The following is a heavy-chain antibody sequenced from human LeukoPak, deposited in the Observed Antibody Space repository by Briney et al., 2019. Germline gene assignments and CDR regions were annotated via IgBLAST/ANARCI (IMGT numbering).Heavy chain of an antibody. J-gene: IGHJ4*02. Sequence: SVKVSCKASGYTFTSYYMHWVRQAPGQGLEWMGGIIPIFGTANYAQKFQGRVTITADESTSTAYMELSSLRSEDTAVYYCARDGRILGETIDYWGQGTLVTVSS. CDR2: IIPIFGTA. CDR3: ARDGRILGETIDY. V-gene: IGHV1-69*13. CDR1: GYTFTSYY. D-gene: IGHD2-15*01.